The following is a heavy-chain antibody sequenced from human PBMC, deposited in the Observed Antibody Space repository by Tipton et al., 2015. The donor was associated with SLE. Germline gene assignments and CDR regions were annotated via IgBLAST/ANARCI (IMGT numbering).Heavy chain of an antibody. CDR1: GGSISSGYY. CDR3: ARGATHYFDY. D-gene: IGHD1-26*01. J-gene: IGHJ4*02. Sequence: TLSLTCTVSGGSISSGYYWGWIRQPPGKGLEWIGSIYHSGSTYYNPSLKSRVTISVDTSKNQFSLKLSSVTAADTAVYYCARGATHYFDYWGQGTLVTVSS. CDR2: IYHSGST. V-gene: IGHV4-38-2*02.